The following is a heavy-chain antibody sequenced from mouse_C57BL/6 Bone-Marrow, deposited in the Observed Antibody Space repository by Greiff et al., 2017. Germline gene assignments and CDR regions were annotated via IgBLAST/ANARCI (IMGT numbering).Heavy chain of an antibody. CDR1: GFTFSSYG. V-gene: IGHV5-6*01. CDR3: ARTVVAPYYFDY. D-gene: IGHD1-1*01. Sequence: EVQVVESGGDLVKPGGSLKLSCAASGFTFSSYGMSWVRQTPDKRLEWVATISSGGSYTYYPDSVKGRFTISRDNAKNTLYLQMSSLKSEDTAMYYCARTVVAPYYFDYWGQGTTLTVSS. CDR2: ISSGGSYT. J-gene: IGHJ2*01.